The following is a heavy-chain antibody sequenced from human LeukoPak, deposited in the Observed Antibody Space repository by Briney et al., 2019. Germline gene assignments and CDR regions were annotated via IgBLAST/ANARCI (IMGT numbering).Heavy chain of an antibody. D-gene: IGHD6-19*01. CDR3: AREVVRYSRGWPDY. CDR1: GYTFTNYA. V-gene: IGHV1-18*01. CDR2: ISAYNGYT. Sequence: ASVKVSCKASGYTFTNYAISWVRLAPGQGLEWMGWISAYNGYTTYAQKFQGRVTLTTDTSTSTVYMDLGSLRSDHTAVYYCAREVVRYSRGWPDYWGPGTLVTVSS. J-gene: IGHJ4*02.